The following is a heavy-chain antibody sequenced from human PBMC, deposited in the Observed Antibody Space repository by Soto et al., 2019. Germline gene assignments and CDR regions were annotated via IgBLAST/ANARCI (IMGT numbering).Heavy chain of an antibody. V-gene: IGHV4-59*01. J-gene: IGHJ5*02. CDR1: GGSISSYY. CDR2: IYYSGST. CDR3: ARARLSRSWWFDP. D-gene: IGHD3-10*01. Sequence: QVQLQESGPGLVKPSETLSLTCTVSGGSISSYYRSWIRQPPGKGLEWIGYIYYSGSTNYNPSLKSRVTISVDTSKNQFSLKLSSVTAADTAVYYCARARLSRSWWFDPWGQGTLVTVSS.